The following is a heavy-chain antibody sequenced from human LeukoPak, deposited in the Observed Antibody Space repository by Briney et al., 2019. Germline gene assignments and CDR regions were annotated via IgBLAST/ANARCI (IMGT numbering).Heavy chain of an antibody. CDR3: ARDPEGRNYFDY. D-gene: IGHD1-14*01. Sequence: GGSLRLSCAASGFTFSSYSMYWVRQAPGKGLEGVSYISSSSSTIYYADSVMGRFTISRDNAKNLLNQQMNTQRHEETAVYYCARDPEGRNYFDYWGQGTLVTVSS. V-gene: IGHV3-48*02. J-gene: IGHJ4*02. CDR2: ISSSSSTI. CDR1: GFTFSSYS.